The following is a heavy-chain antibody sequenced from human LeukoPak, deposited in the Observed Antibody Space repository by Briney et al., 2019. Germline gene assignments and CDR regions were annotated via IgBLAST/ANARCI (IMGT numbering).Heavy chain of an antibody. CDR1: GGTFSSYV. CDR3: ASPPADYYDSRDYFDY. Sequence: SVKVSCKASGGTFSSYVISWVRQAPGQGLEWMGRIIPILGIANYAQKFQGRVTITADKSTSTAYMELSSLRSEDTAVYYCASPPADYYDSRDYFDYWGQGTLVTVSS. V-gene: IGHV1-69*04. CDR2: IIPILGIA. D-gene: IGHD3-22*01. J-gene: IGHJ4*02.